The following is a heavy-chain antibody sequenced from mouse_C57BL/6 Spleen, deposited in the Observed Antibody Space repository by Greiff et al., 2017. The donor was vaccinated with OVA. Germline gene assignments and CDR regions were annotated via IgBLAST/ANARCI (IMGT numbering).Heavy chain of an antibody. Sequence: QVQLQQSGPELVKPGASVKLSCKASGYTFTSYDINWVKQRPGQGLEWIGWIYPRAGSTKYNEKLKGKATLTVDTSSSTAYMELHSLTSDDAAVSFYSRGGDQATVDYWGQGTTLTVSS. CDR3: SRGGDQATVDY. CDR2: IYPRAGST. D-gene: IGHD3-2*02. J-gene: IGHJ2*01. V-gene: IGHV1-85*01. CDR1: GYTFTSYD.